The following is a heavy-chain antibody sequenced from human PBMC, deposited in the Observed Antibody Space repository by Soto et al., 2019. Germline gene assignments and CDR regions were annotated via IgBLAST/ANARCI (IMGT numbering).Heavy chain of an antibody. Sequence: QVQLVQSGAEVKKPGASVKVSCKASGYTFTSYGISWVRQSPGQGLEWMGWISAYNGNTNYAQKRQGRVTMTTDTSTSTAYMELRSLRSDDTAVYYCARGDDFWSGYYSNVVEFDYWGQGTLVTVSA. CDR1: GYTFTSYG. CDR3: ARGDDFWSGYYSNVVEFDY. D-gene: IGHD3-3*01. J-gene: IGHJ4*02. CDR2: ISAYNGNT. V-gene: IGHV1-18*01.